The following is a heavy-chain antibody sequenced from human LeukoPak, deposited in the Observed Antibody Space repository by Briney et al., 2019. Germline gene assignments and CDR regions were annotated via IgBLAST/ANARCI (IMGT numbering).Heavy chain of an antibody. CDR1: GGSISSSSYY. CDR3: ARGRANYGMDV. CDR2: IYYSGST. J-gene: IGHJ6*02. Sequence: SETLTLTCTVSGGSISSSSYYWGWIRQPPGKGLEWIGSIYYSGSTYYNPSLKSRVTISVDTPKNQFSLKLSSVTAADTAVYYCARGRANYGMDVWGQGTTVTVSS. V-gene: IGHV4-39*07.